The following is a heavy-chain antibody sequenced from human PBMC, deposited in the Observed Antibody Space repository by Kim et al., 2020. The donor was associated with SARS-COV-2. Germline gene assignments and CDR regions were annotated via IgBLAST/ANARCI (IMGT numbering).Heavy chain of an antibody. J-gene: IGHJ4*02. CDR3: AKYASGLFSDYFDY. CDR1: GFTFSNYA. V-gene: IGHV3-23*01. Sequence: GGSLRLSCRTSGFTFSNYAMSWVRQPPGKGLEWVSSIRGSGGSTEYAHTVKVRFTISRDKSKNTLFLQMSSLRVEDTAIFYCAKYASGLFSDYFDYWGQG. D-gene: IGHD3-10*01. CDR2: IRGSGGST.